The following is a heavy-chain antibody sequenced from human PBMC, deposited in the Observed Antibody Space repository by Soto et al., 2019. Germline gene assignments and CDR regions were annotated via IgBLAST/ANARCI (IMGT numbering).Heavy chain of an antibody. V-gene: IGHV5-51*01. CDR2: IYPGDSDT. CDR3: ASSAEGYDFWSGYWNKNYYYYYGMDV. CDR1: GYSFTSYW. Sequence: HGESLKISCKGSGYSFTSYWIGWVRQMPGKGLEWMGIIYPGDSDTRYSPSFQGQVTISADKSISTAYLQWSSLKASDTAMYYCASSAEGYDFWSGYWNKNYYYYYGMDVWGQGTTVTVSS. J-gene: IGHJ6*02. D-gene: IGHD3-3*01.